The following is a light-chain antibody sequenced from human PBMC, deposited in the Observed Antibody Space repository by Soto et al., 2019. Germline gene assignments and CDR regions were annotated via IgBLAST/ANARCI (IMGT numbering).Light chain of an antibody. CDR2: DAS. Sequence: EIVLTQSPATLSLSPGERATLSCRASQSISSSLAWYQQKPGQAPRLLIYDASTRATGFPARFSGSGSGTDFTLTIGSLVPEDFGVYYCQQRSEWPRTFGQGTKVDIK. CDR1: QSISSS. V-gene: IGKV3-11*01. J-gene: IGKJ1*01. CDR3: QQRSEWPRT.